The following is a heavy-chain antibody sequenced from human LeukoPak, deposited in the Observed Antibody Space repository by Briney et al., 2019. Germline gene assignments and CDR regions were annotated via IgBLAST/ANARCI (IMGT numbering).Heavy chain of an antibody. V-gene: IGHV3-15*01. D-gene: IGHD2-2*01. CDR2: IKSKTDGGTT. Sequence: GGSLRLSCAASGFTFSNAWMSWVRHAPGKALEWVGRIKSKTDGGTTDYAAPVKGRFTISRDDSKNTLYLQMNSLKTEDTAVYYCTTRYCSSTSCSEVMDVWGKGTTVTVSS. CDR1: GFTFSNAW. J-gene: IGHJ6*04. CDR3: TTRYCSSTSCSEVMDV.